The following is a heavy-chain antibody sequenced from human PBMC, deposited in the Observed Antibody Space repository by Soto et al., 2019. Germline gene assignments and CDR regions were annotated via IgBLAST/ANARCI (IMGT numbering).Heavy chain of an antibody. CDR3: ARSITDYDDSSGYYDDY. CDR1: GFTFSDYY. J-gene: IGHJ4*02. D-gene: IGHD3-22*01. V-gene: IGHV3-11*05. Sequence: QVQLVESGGGLVKPGGSLRLSCAASGFTFSDYYMSWIRQAPGKGLEWVSYISSSSSYTNYADSVKGRFSISRDNAKNSLYLQMNSLRAEDTAVYYCARSITDYDDSSGYYDDYWGQGTLVTVSS. CDR2: ISSSSSYT.